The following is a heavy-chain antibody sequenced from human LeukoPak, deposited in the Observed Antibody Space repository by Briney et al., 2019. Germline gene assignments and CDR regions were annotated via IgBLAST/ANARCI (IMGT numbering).Heavy chain of an antibody. V-gene: IGHV3-33*01. J-gene: IGHJ4*02. D-gene: IGHD3-22*01. CDR2: IWYDGSNK. CDR3: ASSPGYYDSSGYLDY. Sequence: GGSLRLSCAASGFTFSSYGMHWVRQAPGKGLEWVAVIWYDGSNKYYADSVKGRFTISRDNSKDTLYLQMNSLRAEDTAVYYCASSPGYYDSSGYLDYWGQGTLVTVSS. CDR1: GFTFSSYG.